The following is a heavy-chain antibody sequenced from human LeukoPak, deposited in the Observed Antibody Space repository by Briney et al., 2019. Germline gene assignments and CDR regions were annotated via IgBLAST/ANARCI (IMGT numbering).Heavy chain of an antibody. CDR1: GFIFSGYA. V-gene: IGHV3-23*01. D-gene: IGHD3-22*01. J-gene: IGHJ4*02. CDR2: ICGNGDCT. CDR3: AKGGIVVVLGD. Sequence: GGSLILSCAASGFIFSGYAMSWVRQAPGKGLEWVSGICGNGDCTYYADSVKGRFTISRDNSKNTVYLQMNSLRAEDTAVYYCAKGGIVVVLGDWGQGTLVTVSS.